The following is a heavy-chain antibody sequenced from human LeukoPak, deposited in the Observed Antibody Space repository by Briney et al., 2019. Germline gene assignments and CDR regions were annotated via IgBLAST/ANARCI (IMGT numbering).Heavy chain of an antibody. CDR3: ARGRVWIQLWSVGSYYMDV. J-gene: IGHJ6*03. D-gene: IGHD5-18*01. V-gene: IGHV4-34*01. CDR2: INHSGST. CDR1: GGSFSGYY. Sequence: SETLSLTCAVSGGSFSGYYWSWIRQPPGKGLEWIGEINHSGSTNYNPSLKSRVTISVDTSKNQFSLKLSSVTAADTAVYYCARGRVWIQLWSVGSYYMDVWGKGTTVTVSS.